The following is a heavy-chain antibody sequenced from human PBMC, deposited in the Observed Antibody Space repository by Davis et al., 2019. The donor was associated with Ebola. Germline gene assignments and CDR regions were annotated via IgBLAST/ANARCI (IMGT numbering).Heavy chain of an antibody. CDR3: VRGDFYDISGSDHTFTDAFDI. Sequence: HTGGSLRLSCIVTGFTFTSKWMHWVRQAPGKGLVWVARINSVGSVTSYEDSVKGRFTISRDNAKNSLSLQMSSLRADDTAMYYCVRGDFYDISGSDHTFTDAFDIWGQGTMVTVSS. D-gene: IGHD3-22*01. CDR1: GFTFTSKW. J-gene: IGHJ3*02. V-gene: IGHV3-74*01. CDR2: INSVGSVT.